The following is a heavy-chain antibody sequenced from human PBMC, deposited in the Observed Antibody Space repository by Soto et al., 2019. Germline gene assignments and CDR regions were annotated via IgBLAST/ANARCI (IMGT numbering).Heavy chain of an antibody. V-gene: IGHV4-34*01. J-gene: IGHJ6*02. Sequence: SETLSLTCAVYGGSFSGYYWSWIRQPRGKGLEWIGSIYHSGSTYYNPSLKSRVTISVDTSKNQFSLKLSSVTAADTAVYYCARHSKRWYGVYGMDVWGQGTTVTVSS. D-gene: IGHD3-3*01. CDR1: GGSFSGYY. CDR2: IYHSGST. CDR3: ARHSKRWYGVYGMDV.